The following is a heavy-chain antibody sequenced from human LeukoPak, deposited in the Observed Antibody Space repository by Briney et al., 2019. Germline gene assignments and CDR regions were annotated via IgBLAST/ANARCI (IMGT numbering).Heavy chain of an antibody. V-gene: IGHV4-39*01. Sequence: SETLSLTCTVSGRSISSSSYYWGWIRQPPGKGLEWIGSIYYSGNTYYNPSLKSRVTISVDTSKNQFSLKLSSVTAADTAVYYCARQQNRGYGLPFDYWGQGTLVTVSS. CDR2: IYYSGNT. CDR1: GRSISSSSYY. J-gene: IGHJ4*02. CDR3: ARQQNRGYGLPFDY. D-gene: IGHD5-12*01.